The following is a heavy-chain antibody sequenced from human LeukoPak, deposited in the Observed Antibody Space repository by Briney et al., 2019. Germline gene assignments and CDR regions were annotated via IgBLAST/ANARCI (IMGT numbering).Heavy chain of an antibody. J-gene: IGHJ4*02. V-gene: IGHV3-9*01. CDR1: GFTFDDYA. CDR3: ARYDFPRTFDY. D-gene: IGHD5-12*01. Sequence: GGSLRLSCAASGFTFDDYAMHWVRQAPGKGLEWVSGISWNSGSIGYADSVKGRFTISRDNSKNTLYLQMNSLRAEDTAVYYCARYDFPRTFDYWGQGTLVTVSS. CDR2: ISWNSGSI.